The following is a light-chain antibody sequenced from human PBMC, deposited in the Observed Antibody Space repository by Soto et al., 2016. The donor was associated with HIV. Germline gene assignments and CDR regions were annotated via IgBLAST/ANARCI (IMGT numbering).Light chain of an antibody. CDR2: DAS. CDR1: QSISTY. V-gene: IGKV1-39*01. Sequence: DIQMTQSPSSLSLSIGDRVSITCRASQSISTYLNWYQQKPGRAPKLLISDASSLQSGVPSRFSGRGSGTDFTLTISSLQHEDLATYYCQQSSRTPRTFGQRDQGGD. CDR3: QQSSRTPRT. J-gene: IGKJ1*01.